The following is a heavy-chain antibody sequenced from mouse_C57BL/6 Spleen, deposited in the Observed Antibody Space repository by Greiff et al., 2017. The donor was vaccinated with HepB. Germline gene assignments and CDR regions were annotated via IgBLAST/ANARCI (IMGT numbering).Heavy chain of an antibody. Sequence: EVQLVESGAELVRPGASVKLSCTASGFNIKDDYMHWVKQRPEQGLEWIGWIDPENGDTEYASKFQGKATITADTSSNTAYLQLSSLTSEDTAVYYCTTLKISYAMDYWGQGTSVTVSS. V-gene: IGHV14-4*01. J-gene: IGHJ4*01. CDR2: IDPENGDT. CDR1: GFNIKDDY. D-gene: IGHD1-3*01. CDR3: TTLKISYAMDY.